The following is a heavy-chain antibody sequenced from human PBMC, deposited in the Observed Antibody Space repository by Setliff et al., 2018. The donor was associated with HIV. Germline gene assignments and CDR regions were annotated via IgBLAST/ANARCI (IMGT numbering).Heavy chain of an antibody. V-gene: IGHV4-39*01. Sequence: SETLSLTCTVSGGSISSSSYYWAWIRQPPGKGLEWIGSFYTTGNVYSPSFKSRVSISIDTAKTQLSLRLTSLSAADTAVYYCARFPHEREPKTWGQGTLVTAPQ. CDR3: ARFPHEREPKT. J-gene: IGHJ1*01. CDR1: GGSISSSSYY. D-gene: IGHD1-1*01. CDR2: FYTTGN.